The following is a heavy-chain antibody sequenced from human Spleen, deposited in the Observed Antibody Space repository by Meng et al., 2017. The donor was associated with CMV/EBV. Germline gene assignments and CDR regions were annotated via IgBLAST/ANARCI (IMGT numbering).Heavy chain of an antibody. V-gene: IGHV3-30*04. CDR3: ASGDFWSGYYNPQENLGDY. D-gene: IGHD3-3*01. Sequence: TFSSCAMHWVRQAPGKGLEWVAVISHDGNNEYYADSLRGRFTISRDNSKNTLYLQMNSLRAEDTSVYYCASGDFWSGYYNPQENLGDYWGQGTLVTVSS. CDR2: ISHDGNNE. CDR1: TFSSCA. J-gene: IGHJ4*02.